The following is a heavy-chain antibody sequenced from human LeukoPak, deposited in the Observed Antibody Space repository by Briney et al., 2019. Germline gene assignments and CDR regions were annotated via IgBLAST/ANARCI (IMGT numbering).Heavy chain of an antibody. J-gene: IGHJ4*02. Sequence: SETLSLTCTVSGGSISSSSYYWGWIRQPPGKGLEWIGSIFYSGSTYYNPSLESRVTISVDTSKNQFSLKLSSVTAAVTAVYYCARQFYYDSGGSHYWGQGTLVTVSS. CDR2: IFYSGST. CDR1: GGSISSSSYY. CDR3: ARQFYYDSGGSHY. V-gene: IGHV4-39*01. D-gene: IGHD3-22*01.